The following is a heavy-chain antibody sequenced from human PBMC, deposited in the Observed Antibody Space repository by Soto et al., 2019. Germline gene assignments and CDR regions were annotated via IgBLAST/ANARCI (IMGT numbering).Heavy chain of an antibody. CDR2: ISISSSTI. V-gene: IGHV3-48*02. CDR1: GFTFSSYS. CDR3: TRDPYGMDV. Sequence: PGGSLRLSCAASGFTFSSYSMIWFRQAPGRGLEWVSYISISSSTIYYADSVKGRFTISRDNAKNSLYLQMNSLRDEDTAVYYCTRDPYGMDVWGQGTTVTVSS. J-gene: IGHJ6*02.